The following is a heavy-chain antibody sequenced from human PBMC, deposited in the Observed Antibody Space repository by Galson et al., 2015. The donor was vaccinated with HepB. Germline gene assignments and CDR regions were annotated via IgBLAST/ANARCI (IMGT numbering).Heavy chain of an antibody. Sequence: QSGAEVKKPGESLKISCKGSGYSFTSYWIGWVRQMPGKGPEWMGIIYPGDSDTRYSPSFQGQVTISADKSISTAYLQWSSLKASDTAMYYCARGGMATIPWSPTDYWGQGTLVTVSS. CDR1: GYSFTSYW. V-gene: IGHV5-51*01. CDR3: ARGGMATIPWSPTDY. CDR2: IYPGDSDT. J-gene: IGHJ4*02. D-gene: IGHD5-24*01.